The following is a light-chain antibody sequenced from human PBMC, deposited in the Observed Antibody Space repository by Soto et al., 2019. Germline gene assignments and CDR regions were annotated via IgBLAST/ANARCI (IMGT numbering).Light chain of an antibody. CDR2: DAS. Sequence: EIVLTQSPATLSLSPGXRATLSCRASQSVSSYLAWYQQKPGQAPRLLIYDASNRATGIPARFSGSGSGTDFTLTISSLEPEDFAVYYCQQRSNWPPTWTFGQGTKV. CDR3: QQRSNWPPTWT. CDR1: QSVSSY. J-gene: IGKJ1*01. V-gene: IGKV3-11*01.